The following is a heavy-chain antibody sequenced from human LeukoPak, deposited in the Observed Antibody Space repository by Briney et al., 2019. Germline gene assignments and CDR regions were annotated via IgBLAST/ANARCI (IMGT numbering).Heavy chain of an antibody. Sequence: PGASLRLSCSASGFTFNSDVMHWGRHAPGKGMEYVSAISINGDRTYYADSLKGRFTISRDNSKNMLSLQVSSLTPEDTAVYYCVRTSYTWYDYWGQGTLVTVSS. D-gene: IGHD3-16*02. CDR1: GFTFNSDV. CDR3: VRTSYTWYDY. J-gene: IGHJ4*02. CDR2: ISINGDRT. V-gene: IGHV3-64D*09.